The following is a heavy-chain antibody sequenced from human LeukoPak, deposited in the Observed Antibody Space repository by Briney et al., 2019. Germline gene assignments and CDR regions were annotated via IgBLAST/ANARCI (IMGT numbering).Heavy chain of an antibody. CDR2: IYSGGST. CDR3: ASYYDYYDSSGYYRGGYFDY. CDR1: GFTFSSYW. D-gene: IGHD3-22*01. V-gene: IGHV3-66*01. J-gene: IGHJ4*02. Sequence: GGSLRLSCAASGFTFSSYWMSWVRQSPGKGLEWVSVIYSGGSTYYADSVKGRFTISRDNSKNTLYLQMNSLRAEDTAVYYCASYYDYYDSSGYYRGGYFDYWGQGTLVTVSS.